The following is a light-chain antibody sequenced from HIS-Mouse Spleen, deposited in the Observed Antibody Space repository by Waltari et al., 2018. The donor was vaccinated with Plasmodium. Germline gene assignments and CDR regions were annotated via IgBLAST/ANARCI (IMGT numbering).Light chain of an antibody. CDR1: SSDVGVYNL. J-gene: IGLJ2*01. Sequence: QSALTQPASVSGSPGQQITISCTGTSSDVGVYNLVSWYQQHPGKAPKLMIYEGSKRPSGVSNRFSGSKSGNTASLTISGLQAEDEADYYCCSYAGSSTFVVFGGGTKLTVL. CDR3: CSYAGSSTFVV. CDR2: EGS. V-gene: IGLV2-23*03.